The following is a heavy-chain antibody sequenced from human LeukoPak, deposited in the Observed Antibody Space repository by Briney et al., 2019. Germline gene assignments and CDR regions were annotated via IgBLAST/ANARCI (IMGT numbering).Heavy chain of an antibody. CDR2: ISAYNGNT. J-gene: IGHJ6*02. Sequence: ASVKVSCKASGYTFTGYYMHWVRQAPGQGLEWMGWISAYNGNTNYAQKLQGRVTMTTDTSTSTAYMELRSLRSDDTAVYYCARTDYDFWSTYGMDVWGQGTTVTVSS. CDR3: ARTDYDFWSTYGMDV. D-gene: IGHD3-3*01. CDR1: GYTFTGYY. V-gene: IGHV1-18*04.